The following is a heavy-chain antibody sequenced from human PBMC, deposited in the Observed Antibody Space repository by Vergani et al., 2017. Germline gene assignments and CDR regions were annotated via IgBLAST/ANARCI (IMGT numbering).Heavy chain of an antibody. V-gene: IGHV3-23*04. Sequence: VQLVESGGGLVQPGGSPILPCAGAGFTFDTYTMAYVRQAPGKGLEWVATISSGGGDIFYADSVKGRFTISRDNSKNTLFLQMNSLKDEDTAVYYCTTAXGLYYLHGEYFQYWGRGTLVSVSS. CDR3: TTAXGLYYLHGEYFQY. CDR2: ISSGGGDI. CDR1: GFTFDTYT. D-gene: IGHD3-10*01. J-gene: IGHJ1*01.